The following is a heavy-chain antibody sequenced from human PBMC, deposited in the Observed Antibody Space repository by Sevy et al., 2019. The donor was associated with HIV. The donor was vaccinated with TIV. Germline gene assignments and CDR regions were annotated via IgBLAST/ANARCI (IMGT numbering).Heavy chain of an antibody. CDR1: GFTFSSYA. CDR2: ISGSGGST. CDR3: AKEGSSWSFDY. J-gene: IGHJ4*02. V-gene: IGHV3-23*01. Sequence: GGSLRLSCAASGFTFSSYAMSWVRQAPGKGLEWVSAISGSGGSTYYADSVKGRSTIARDNSKNMLYLQRNSLRAEDTAVYYCAKEGSSWSFDYWGQGTLVTVSS. D-gene: IGHD6-13*01.